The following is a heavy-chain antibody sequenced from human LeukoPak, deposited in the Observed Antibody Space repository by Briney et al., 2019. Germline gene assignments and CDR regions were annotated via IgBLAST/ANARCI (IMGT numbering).Heavy chain of an antibody. Sequence: PGASVKVSCKTSGYTFTDYYIHWVRQAPGQGLEWMGWINPNSGETNSAQKFQGRVTMTGDTSISTAYMELRRVTSDDTAVYYCARDRDYSNTERGFDCWGQGTLVTVSS. D-gene: IGHD4-11*01. V-gene: IGHV1-2*02. CDR1: GYTFTDYY. CDR2: INPNSGET. J-gene: IGHJ4*02. CDR3: ARDRDYSNTERGFDC.